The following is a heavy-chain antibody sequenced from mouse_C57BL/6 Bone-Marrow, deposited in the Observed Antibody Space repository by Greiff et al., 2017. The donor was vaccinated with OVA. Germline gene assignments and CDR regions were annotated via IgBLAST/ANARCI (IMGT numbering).Heavy chain of an antibody. Sequence: VQLQQSGTVLARPGASVKMSCKTSGYTFTSYWMHWVKQRPGQGLEWIGAIYPGNSDTSYNQKFKGKAKLTAVTSASTAYMELSSLTNEDSAVYYCTSPYYGSPWFAYWGQGTLVTVSA. CDR2: IYPGNSDT. D-gene: IGHD2-9*01. CDR1: GYTFTSYW. V-gene: IGHV1-5*01. J-gene: IGHJ3*01. CDR3: TSPYYGSPWFAY.